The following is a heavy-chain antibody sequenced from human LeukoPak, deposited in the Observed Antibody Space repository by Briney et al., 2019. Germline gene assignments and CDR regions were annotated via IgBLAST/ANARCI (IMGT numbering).Heavy chain of an antibody. Sequence: GGSLRLSCAASGFTFSSYSMNWVRQAPGKGLEWVANIKQDGSEKYYVDSVKGRFTISRDNAKNSLYLQMNSLRAEDTAVYYCARDSISNYYYYYMDVWGKGTTVTISS. D-gene: IGHD3-9*01. CDR3: ARDSISNYYYYYMDV. CDR2: IKQDGSEK. V-gene: IGHV3-7*01. J-gene: IGHJ6*03. CDR1: GFTFSSYS.